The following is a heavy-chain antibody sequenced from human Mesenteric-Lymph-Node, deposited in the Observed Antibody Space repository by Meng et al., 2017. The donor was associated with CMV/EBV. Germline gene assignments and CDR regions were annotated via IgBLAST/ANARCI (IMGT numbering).Heavy chain of an antibody. CDR1: GFTFSSYW. CDR3: AKYPSDSRNSYFHY. J-gene: IGHJ4*02. V-gene: IGHV3-23*01. Sequence: GESLKISCAASGFTFSSYWMSWVRQAPGKGLEWVSTIGGTDGATFYADSVKGRFTISRDNSKSSLYLQMNSLRAEDTAVYYCAKYPSDSRNSYFHYWGQGTLVTVSS. CDR2: IGGTDGAT. D-gene: IGHD3-22*01.